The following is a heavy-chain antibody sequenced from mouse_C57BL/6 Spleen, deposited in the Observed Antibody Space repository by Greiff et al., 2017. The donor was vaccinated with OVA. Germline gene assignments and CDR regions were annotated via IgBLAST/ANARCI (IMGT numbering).Heavy chain of an antibody. Sequence: VQLQQPGAELVKPGASVKMSCKASGYTFTSYWITWVKQRPGQGLEWIGDIYPGSGSTNYNEKFKSKATLTVDTSSSTAYMQLSNLTSEDSAVYDCARMGLWLRRYFDVWGTGTTVTVSS. V-gene: IGHV1-55*01. CDR1: GYTFTSYW. CDR3: ARMGLWLRRYFDV. CDR2: IYPGSGST. J-gene: IGHJ1*03. D-gene: IGHD2-2*01.